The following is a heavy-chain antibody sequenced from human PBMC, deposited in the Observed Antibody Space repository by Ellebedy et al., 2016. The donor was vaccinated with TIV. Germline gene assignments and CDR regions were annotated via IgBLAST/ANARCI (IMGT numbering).Heavy chain of an antibody. CDR2: MNPNSGNT. V-gene: IGHV1-8*01. CDR3: QLLEDPETYDYVWGSYRWRYYGMDV. J-gene: IGHJ6*02. Sequence: ASVKVSXXASGYTFTSYDINWVRQATGQGLEWMGWMNPNSGNTGYAQKFQGRVTMTRNTSISTAYMELSSLRSEDTAVYYCQLLEDPETYDYVWGSYRWRYYGMDVWGQGTTVTVSS. D-gene: IGHD3-16*02. CDR1: GYTFTSYD.